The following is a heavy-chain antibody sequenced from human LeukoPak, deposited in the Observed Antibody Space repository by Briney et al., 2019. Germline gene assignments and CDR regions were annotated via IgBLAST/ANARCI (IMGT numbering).Heavy chain of an antibody. V-gene: IGHV3-21*04. Sequence: GGSLRLSCAASGFTFSTYSMNWVRQAPGKGLEWVSSISGSSSYIYYADSMKGRFTISRDNSKNTLYLQMNSLRAEDTAVYYCARDLGLRLYDAFDIWGQGTMVTVSS. CDR3: ARDLGLRLYDAFDI. CDR1: GFTFSTYS. D-gene: IGHD4-17*01. CDR2: ISGSSSYI. J-gene: IGHJ3*02.